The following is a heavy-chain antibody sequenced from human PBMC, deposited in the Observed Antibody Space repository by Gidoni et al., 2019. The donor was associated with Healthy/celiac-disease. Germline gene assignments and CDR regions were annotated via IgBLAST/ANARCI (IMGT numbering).Heavy chain of an antibody. CDR2: IDPSDSYT. CDR1: GSSFTSYW. CDR3: ARHEVLEVVAAIDFDY. Sequence: EVQLVQSGAEVKKPGESLRSSCKGSGSSFTSYWISWVRQMPGKGLEWMGSIDPSDSYTNYSPSFQGHVTISAAKSLRTAYLQWSSLKAADTAMYYRARHEVLEVVAAIDFDYWGQGTLVTVSS. D-gene: IGHD2-15*01. V-gene: IGHV5-10-1*03. J-gene: IGHJ4*02.